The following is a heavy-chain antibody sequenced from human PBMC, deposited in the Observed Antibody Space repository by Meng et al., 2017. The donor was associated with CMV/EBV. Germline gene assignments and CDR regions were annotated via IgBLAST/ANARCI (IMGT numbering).Heavy chain of an antibody. D-gene: IGHD6-13*01. J-gene: IGHJ4*02. Sequence: SETLSLTCTVSGGSISSYYWSWIRQPPGKGLEWIGYIYYRGSTNYNPSLKSRVTISVDTSKNQFSLKLSSVTAADTAVYYCARNKARSSSSWYHFDYWGQGTLVTVSS. CDR3: ARNKARSSSSWYHFDY. CDR2: IYYRGST. CDR1: GGSISSYY. V-gene: IGHV4-59*01.